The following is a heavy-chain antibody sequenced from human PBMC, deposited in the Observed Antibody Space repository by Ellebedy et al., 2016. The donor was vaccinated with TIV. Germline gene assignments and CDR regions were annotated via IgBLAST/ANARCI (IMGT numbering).Heavy chain of an antibody. D-gene: IGHD3-3*01. CDR1: GYTFTSYY. CDR3: ATREWVDPMDV. CDR2: INTGNGNT. J-gene: IGHJ6*02. V-gene: IGHV1-3*04. Sequence: ASVKVSXKASGYTFTSYYMHWVRQAPGQGLEWMGWINTGNGNTKYSQTFQGRVTITTDTSASTAYMELSSLRSEDTAVYYCATREWVDPMDVWGQGTMVTVSS.